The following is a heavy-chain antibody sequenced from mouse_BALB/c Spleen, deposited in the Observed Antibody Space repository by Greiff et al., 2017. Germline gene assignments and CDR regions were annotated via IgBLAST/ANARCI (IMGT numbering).Heavy chain of an antibody. CDR3: ARDGKGYAMDY. Sequence: LQQPGSELVRPGASVKLSCKASGYTFTSYWMHWVKQRPGQGLEWIGNIYPGSGSTNYDEKFKSKATLTVDTSSSTAYMELARLTSEDSAIYYCARDGKGYAMDYWGQGTSVTVSS. J-gene: IGHJ4*01. CDR1: GYTFTSYW. D-gene: IGHD2-1*01. CDR2: IYPGSGST. V-gene: IGHV1S22*01.